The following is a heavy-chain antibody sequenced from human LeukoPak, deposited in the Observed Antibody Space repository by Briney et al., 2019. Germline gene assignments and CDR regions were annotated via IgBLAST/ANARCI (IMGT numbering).Heavy chain of an antibody. D-gene: IGHD5-12*01. CDR3: ARVGYSGYDSGIYWD. J-gene: IGHJ4*02. Sequence: ASVKVSCKASGYTFTSHGISWVRQAPGQGLEWVGWISGYNGNTNYAQKFQGRVTMTTDTSTSTAYMELRSLRSDDTAVYYCARVGYSGYDSGIYWDWGQGTLVTVSS. CDR1: GYTFTSHG. V-gene: IGHV1-18*01. CDR2: ISGYNGNT.